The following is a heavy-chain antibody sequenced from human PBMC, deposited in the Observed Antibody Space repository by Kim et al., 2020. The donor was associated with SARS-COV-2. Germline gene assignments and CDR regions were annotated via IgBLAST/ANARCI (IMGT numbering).Heavy chain of an antibody. CDR3: ASLIWFGVFFWFDP. J-gene: IGHJ5*02. CDR2: IKQDGSEK. V-gene: IGHV3-7*01. D-gene: IGHD3-10*01. Sequence: GGSLRLSCAASGFTFSSYWMSWVRQAPGKGLEWVANIKQDGSEKYYVDSVKGRFTISRDNAKNSLYLQMNSLRAEDTAVYYCASLIWFGVFFWFDPWGQGTLVTVSS. CDR1: GFTFSSYW.